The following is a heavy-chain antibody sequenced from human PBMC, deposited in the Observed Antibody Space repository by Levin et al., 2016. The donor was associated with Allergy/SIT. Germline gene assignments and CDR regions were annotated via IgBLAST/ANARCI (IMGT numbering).Heavy chain of an antibody. V-gene: IGHV3-33*01. D-gene: IGHD1-26*01. J-gene: IGHJ4*02. CDR2: IWYDGSIV. CDR1: GFTFNSYG. Sequence: GESLKISCATSGFTFNSYGMHWVRQAPGKGLEWVAVIWYDGSIVYYADSVKGRFTGSRDNSKDTVYLHMNSLRAEDTAVYYCARDPGSGTYYFDSWGQGTLVTVSS. CDR3: ARDPGSGTYYFDS.